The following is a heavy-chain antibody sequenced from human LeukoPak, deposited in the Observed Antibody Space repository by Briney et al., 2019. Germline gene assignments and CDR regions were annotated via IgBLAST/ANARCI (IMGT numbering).Heavy chain of an antibody. Sequence: ASVKVSCKASGYTFTSYYMHWVRQAPGQGLEWMGIINPSGGSTSYAQKFQGRVTMTRDTSTNTVYMELSSLRSEDTAVYFCARATLSDYYFNCWGQGTLVTVSS. CDR3: ARATLSDYYFNC. J-gene: IGHJ4*02. CDR1: GYTFTSYY. CDR2: INPSGGST. V-gene: IGHV1-46*01.